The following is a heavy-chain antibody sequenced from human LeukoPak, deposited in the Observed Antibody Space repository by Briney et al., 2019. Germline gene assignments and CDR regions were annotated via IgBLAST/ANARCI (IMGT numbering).Heavy chain of an antibody. Sequence: GGSLRLSCAASGFTFSSYWMHWVRQAPGKGLVWVSRINSDGSSTSYADSVKGRFTISRDNAKNSLYLQMNSLRAEGTAVYYCARASSGWYEVPEYYFDYWGQGTLVTVSS. V-gene: IGHV3-74*01. D-gene: IGHD6-19*01. CDR2: INSDGSST. J-gene: IGHJ4*02. CDR3: ARASSGWYEVPEYYFDY. CDR1: GFTFSSYW.